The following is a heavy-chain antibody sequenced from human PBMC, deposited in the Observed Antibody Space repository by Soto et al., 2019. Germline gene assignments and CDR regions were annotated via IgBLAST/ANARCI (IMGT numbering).Heavy chain of an antibody. CDR1: GGSISSYY. CDR2: IYYSGST. D-gene: IGHD5-18*01. V-gene: IGHV4-59*08. J-gene: IGHJ4*02. Sequence: PSETLSLTCTVSGGSISSYYWSWIRQPPGKGLKWIGYIYYSGSTNYNPSLKSRVTISVDTSKNQFSLKLSSMTAADTAVYDCEGHCFVETNMVYFDYWTQGTLVSGSA. CDR3: EGHCFVETNMVYFDY.